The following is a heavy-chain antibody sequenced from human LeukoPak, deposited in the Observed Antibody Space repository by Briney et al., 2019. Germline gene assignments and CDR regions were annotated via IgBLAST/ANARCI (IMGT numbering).Heavy chain of an antibody. CDR2: ILGNAGRT. CDR1: GFTFSTYA. J-gene: IGHJ4*02. D-gene: IGHD3-9*01. CDR3: AKDYTPDGLYDIDY. Sequence: AGGSLRLSCAASGFTFSTYAMNWVRQTPGKGGDWVSGILGNAGRTYYADSVKGRFTISRDNSKNTLYLQMNSLRVEDTAKYYCAKDYTPDGLYDIDYRGQGTQVTVSS. V-gene: IGHV3-23*01.